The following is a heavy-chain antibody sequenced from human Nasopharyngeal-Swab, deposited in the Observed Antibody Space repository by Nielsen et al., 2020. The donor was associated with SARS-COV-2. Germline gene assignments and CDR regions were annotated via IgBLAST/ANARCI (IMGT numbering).Heavy chain of an antibody. J-gene: IGHJ3*02. Sequence: SETLSLTCTVSGGSISSYCWSWIRQPPGKGLEWIGYIYYSGSTNYNPSLKSRVTISVDTSKNQFSLKLSSVTAADTAVYYCARAGVGGAFDIWGQGTMVTVSS. D-gene: IGHD3-16*01. V-gene: IGHV4-59*01. CDR2: IYYSGST. CDR3: ARAGVGGAFDI. CDR1: GGSISSYC.